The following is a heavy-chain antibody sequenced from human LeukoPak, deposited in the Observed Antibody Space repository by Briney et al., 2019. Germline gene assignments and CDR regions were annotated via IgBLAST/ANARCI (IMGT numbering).Heavy chain of an antibody. V-gene: IGHV1-46*01. CDR2: INPTGGST. CDR3: ARTAARRFDY. Sequence: GASVKVSCKASGYTFTSYAMQWVRQAPGQGLEWMGIINPTGGSTTYAQKFQGRVTMTRDTSTSTVYMELSSLRSDDTAVYYCARTAARRFDYWGQGTLVTVSS. CDR1: GYTFTSYA. J-gene: IGHJ4*02. D-gene: IGHD6-6*01.